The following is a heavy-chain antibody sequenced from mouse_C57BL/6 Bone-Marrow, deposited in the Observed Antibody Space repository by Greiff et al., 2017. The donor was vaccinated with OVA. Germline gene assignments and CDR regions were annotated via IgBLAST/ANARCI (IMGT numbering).Heavy chain of an antibody. V-gene: IGHV10-3*01. J-gene: IGHJ3*01. Sequence: EVQLVESGGGLVQPKGSLKLSCAASGFTFNTYAMHWVRQAPGKGLEWVARIRSKSSNYATYYADSVKDRFTISRDDSQRMLYLQMNNLITEDTAIYYCVRGSNWFAYWGQGTLVTVSA. CDR3: VRGSNWFAY. CDR2: IRSKSSNYAT. CDR1: GFTFNTYA. D-gene: IGHD2-5*01.